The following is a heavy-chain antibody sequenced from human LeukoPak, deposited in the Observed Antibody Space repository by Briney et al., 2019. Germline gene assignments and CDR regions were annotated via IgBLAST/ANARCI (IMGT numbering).Heavy chain of an antibody. J-gene: IGHJ4*02. CDR1: GFTFSSYA. V-gene: IGHV3-23*01. CDR2: TSGSGGST. D-gene: IGHD3-10*01. CDR3: AKDKKYYGSGSCDY. Sequence: GGSLRLSCAASGFTFSSYAMSWVRQAPGKGLEWVSATSGSGGSTYYADSVKGRFTISRDNSKNTLYLQMNSLRAEDTAVYYCAKDKKYYGSGSCDYWGQGTLVTVSS.